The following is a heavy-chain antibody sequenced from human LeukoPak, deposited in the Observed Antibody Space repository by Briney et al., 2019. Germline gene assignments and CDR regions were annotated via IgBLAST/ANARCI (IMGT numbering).Heavy chain of an antibody. Sequence: GGSLRLSCVASGFSLSGYWMYWVRQAPGKGLMYISRNNGDGSTTNYADVVKGRFTMSRDNVKNALYLQMNSLRVEDTAVYYCARDPRNVGLAPWGQGTLVTVSS. CDR2: NNGDGSTT. J-gene: IGHJ5*02. CDR3: ARDPRNVGLAP. D-gene: IGHD2-15*01. CDR1: GFSLSGYW. V-gene: IGHV3-74*01.